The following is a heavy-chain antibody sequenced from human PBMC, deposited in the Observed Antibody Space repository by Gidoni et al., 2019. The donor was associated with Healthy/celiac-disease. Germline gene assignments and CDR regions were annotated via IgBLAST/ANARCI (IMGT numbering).Heavy chain of an antibody. J-gene: IGHJ6*02. CDR1: GFTFSSYG. CDR2: IWYDGSNK. Sequence: QVQLVESGGGVVQPGRSLRLSCAASGFTFSSYGMHWVRQAPGKGLEWVAVIWYDGSNKYYADSVKGRFTISRDNSKNTLYLQMNSLRAEDTAVYYCARDGYDSSGYYWSYYYYGMDVWGQGTTVTVSS. V-gene: IGHV3-33*01. D-gene: IGHD3-22*01. CDR3: ARDGYDSSGYYWSYYYYGMDV.